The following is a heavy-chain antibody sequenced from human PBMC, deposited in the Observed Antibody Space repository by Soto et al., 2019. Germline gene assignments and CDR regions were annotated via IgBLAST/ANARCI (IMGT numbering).Heavy chain of an antibody. CDR3: TTDPTGGWLDP. D-gene: IGHD4-17*01. CDR1: GFTFSNAW. J-gene: IGHJ5*02. Sequence: EVQLVESGGGLVKPGGSLRLSCAASGFTFSNAWMNWVRQAPGKGLEWVGRIKSKTDGGTTDYAAPVKGRFTISREDTKNTLYLQINSLKSEDTALYYCTTDPTGGWLDPWGQGPLVTVSS. CDR2: IKSKTDGGTT. V-gene: IGHV3-15*07.